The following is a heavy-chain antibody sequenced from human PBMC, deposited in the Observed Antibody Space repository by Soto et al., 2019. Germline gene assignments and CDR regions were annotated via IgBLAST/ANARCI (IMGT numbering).Heavy chain of an antibody. Sequence: GESLKISCKGSGYSFTSYWIGWVRQMPGKGLEWMGIIYPGDSDTRYSPSFQGQVTISADKSISIAYLQWSSLKASDTAMYYCARRSYCGGDCYSDPFDYWGQGTLVTVSS. D-gene: IGHD2-21*02. CDR3: ARRSYCGGDCYSDPFDY. CDR1: GYSFTSYW. CDR2: IYPGDSDT. V-gene: IGHV5-51*01. J-gene: IGHJ4*02.